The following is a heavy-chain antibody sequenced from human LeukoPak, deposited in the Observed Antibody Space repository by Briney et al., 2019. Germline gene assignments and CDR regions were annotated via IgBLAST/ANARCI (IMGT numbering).Heavy chain of an antibody. CDR3: ARRGGSGGSWYFDY. CDR1: GDSVSRTSYS. J-gene: IGHJ4*02. CDR2: TSSSGTT. D-gene: IGHD2-15*01. Sequence: SETLSLTCTVSGDSVSRTSYSWGWIRHSPEKGLEWIETTSSSGTTYYSPPLRNRVTVSVDTSKNQFSLKLNSVTAADTAIYYCARRGGSGGSWYFDYWGQGIQVTVSS. V-gene: IGHV4-39*01.